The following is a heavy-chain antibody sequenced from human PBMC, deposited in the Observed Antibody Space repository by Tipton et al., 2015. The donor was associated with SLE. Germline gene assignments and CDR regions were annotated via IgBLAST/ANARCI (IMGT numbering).Heavy chain of an antibody. J-gene: IGHJ4*02. Sequence: TLSLTCAVSGGSISGHYWGWIRQPPGKGLEWIGYIYYSGNTKYNPSLKSRVTMSVDMSKNQFSLKLTSVTAADMAIYYCARVDTIYSFDYWGQGALVTVSS. D-gene: IGHD3/OR15-3a*01. V-gene: IGHV4-59*11. CDR3: ARVDTIYSFDY. CDR2: IYYSGNT. CDR1: GGSISGHY.